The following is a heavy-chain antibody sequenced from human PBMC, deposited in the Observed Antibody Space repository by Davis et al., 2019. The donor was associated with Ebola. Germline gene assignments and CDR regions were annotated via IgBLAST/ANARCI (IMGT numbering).Heavy chain of an antibody. CDR2: IKQDGSDK. Sequence: GESLKISCAASGFTFSSYWMSWVRQAPGKGLEWVANIKQDGSDKYYVDSVKGRFTISRDNAKNSLYLQMNSLTAEDTAVYYCARVEPILTGYSNAPFDYWGQGTLVTVSS. CDR1: GFTFSSYW. V-gene: IGHV3-7*03. D-gene: IGHD3-9*01. J-gene: IGHJ4*02. CDR3: ARVEPILTGYSNAPFDY.